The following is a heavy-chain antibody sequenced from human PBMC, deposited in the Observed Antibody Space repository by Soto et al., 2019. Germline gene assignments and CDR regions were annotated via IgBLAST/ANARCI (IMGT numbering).Heavy chain of an antibody. J-gene: IGHJ4*02. CDR3: ARVIENYGDYPQFDY. V-gene: IGHV4-59*01. D-gene: IGHD4-17*01. Sequence: PSETLSLTCTVSGGSISSYYWSWIRQPPGKGLEWIGYIYYSGSTNYNPSLKSRVTISVDTSKNQFSLKLSSVTAADTAVYYCARVIENYGDYPQFDYWGQGTLVTVSS. CDR1: GGSISSYY. CDR2: IYYSGST.